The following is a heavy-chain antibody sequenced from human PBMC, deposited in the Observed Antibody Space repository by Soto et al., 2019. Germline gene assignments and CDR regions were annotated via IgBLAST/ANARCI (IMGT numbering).Heavy chain of an antibody. CDR1: VFTFITYE. CDR2: ITARGSIT. J-gene: IGHJ4*02. CDR3: ARGRCSSSNCQLDY. D-gene: IGHD4-4*01. Sequence: GWSLRLSCVFSVFTFITYEMNWVRQAPGKGLEWVSYITARGSITYYAASVKGRFTTSRDNAKDSVYLEIDSLRPEDTAMYYCARGRCSSSNCQLDYWGQGALVTVSS. V-gene: IGHV3-48*03.